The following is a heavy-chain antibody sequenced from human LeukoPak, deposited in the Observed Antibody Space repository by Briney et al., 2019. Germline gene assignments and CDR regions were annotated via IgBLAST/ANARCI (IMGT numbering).Heavy chain of an antibody. Sequence: PSQTLSLTCAVYGVSLRGYYWSWIRQSPEKGLEWIGEISHEGDSIYNPSLKSRLTLSVDMSKNQFSLNLSSVTAADTADCARGRNFVSDFYFDVWGKGTTVIVSS. J-gene: IGHJ6*03. CDR3: GRNFVSDFYFDV. CDR2: ISHEGDS. V-gene: IGHV4-34*01. D-gene: IGHD1-7*01. CDR1: GVSLRGYY.